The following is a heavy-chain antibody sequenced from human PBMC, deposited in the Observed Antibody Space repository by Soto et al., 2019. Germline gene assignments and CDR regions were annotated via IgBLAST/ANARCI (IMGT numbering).Heavy chain of an antibody. V-gene: IGHV4-4*02. Sequence: VQLQESGPGLVKPSGTLSLTCAVSSDSVSSSQWWSWVRQPPGKGLEWIGEVHHSGRNNYNPSLKSRVSVSMDRSKDQFSLKLRSVTAADTAVYYCAGRTICCGEPFWGQGTLVTVSS. J-gene: IGHJ4*02. D-gene: IGHD2-2*01. CDR3: AGRTICCGEPF. CDR1: SDSVSSSQW. CDR2: VHHSGRN.